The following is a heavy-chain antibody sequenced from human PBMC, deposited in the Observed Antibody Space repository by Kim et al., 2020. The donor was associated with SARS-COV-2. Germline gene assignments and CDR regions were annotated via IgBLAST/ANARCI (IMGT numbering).Heavy chain of an antibody. CDR3: ARDAQYYYGSGSYYYGMDV. V-gene: IGHV1-18*01. D-gene: IGHD3-10*01. CDR2: ISAYNGNT. J-gene: IGHJ6*02. CDR1: GYTFTSYG. Sequence: ASVKVSCKASGYTFTSYGISWVRQAPGQGLEWMGWISAYNGNTNYAQKLQGRVTMTTDTSTSTAYMELRSLRSDDTAVYYCARDAQYYYGSGSYYYGMDVWGQGTTVTVSS.